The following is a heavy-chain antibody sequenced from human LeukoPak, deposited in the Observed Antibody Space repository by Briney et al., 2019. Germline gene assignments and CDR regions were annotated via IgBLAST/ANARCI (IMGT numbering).Heavy chain of an antibody. CDR1: GGSFSGYY. J-gene: IGHJ4*02. CDR3: ARSSHRFTPFDY. D-gene: IGHD2-2*01. CDR2: INHSGST. V-gene: IGHV4-34*01. Sequence: SETLSLTCAVYGGSFSGYYWSWIRQPPGKGLEWIGEINHSGSTNYNPSLKSRVTISVGTSKNQFSLKLSSVTAADTAVYYCARSSHRFTPFDYWGQGTLVTVSS.